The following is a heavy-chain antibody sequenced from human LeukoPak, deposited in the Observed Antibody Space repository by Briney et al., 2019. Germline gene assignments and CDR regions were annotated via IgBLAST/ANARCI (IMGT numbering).Heavy chain of an antibody. CDR1: GGSISSYY. CDR2: IYYSGST. D-gene: IGHD6-19*01. Sequence: SETLSLTCTLSGGSISSYYWSWIRQPPGKGLEWIGYIYYSGSTNYNPSLKSRVTISVDTSKNQFSLKLTSVTAADTAVYYCARYGGSGWVIDNWGQGTLVTVSS. J-gene: IGHJ4*02. V-gene: IGHV4-59*08. CDR3: ARYGGSGWVIDN.